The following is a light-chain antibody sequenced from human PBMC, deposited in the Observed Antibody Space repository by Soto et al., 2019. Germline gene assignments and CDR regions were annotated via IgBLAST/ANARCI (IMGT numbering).Light chain of an antibody. V-gene: IGLV2-8*01. Sequence: QSAMTQPPSASGSPGQSVTISCTGTSSDVVVYNYVSWFQQHPGKAPKLIIHEVNQRPSGVPDRFSGSKSGNTASLTVSGLQAEDEGTYYCSSYGGYNNVVFGTGTKVTVL. CDR2: EVN. CDR3: SSYGGYNNVV. CDR1: SSDVVVYNY. J-gene: IGLJ1*01.